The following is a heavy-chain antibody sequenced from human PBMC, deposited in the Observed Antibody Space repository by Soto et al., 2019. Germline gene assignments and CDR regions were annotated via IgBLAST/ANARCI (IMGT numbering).Heavy chain of an antibody. CDR2: ISDSGST. Sequence: LRLSCTDSGFTFSTYAMSWVRQAPGKGLEWVSTISDSGSTYYADSVKGRFTISRDNSKNTLYLEMNSLRAEDTAVYYCAKDKGGRYCSRTSCLYSFDYWGQGTLVTVSS. J-gene: IGHJ4*02. CDR1: GFTFSTYA. V-gene: IGHV3-23*01. D-gene: IGHD2-2*01. CDR3: AKDKGGRYCSRTSCLYSFDY.